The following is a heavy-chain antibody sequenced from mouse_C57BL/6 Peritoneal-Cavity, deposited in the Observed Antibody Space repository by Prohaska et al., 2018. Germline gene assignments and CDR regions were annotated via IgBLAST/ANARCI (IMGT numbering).Heavy chain of an antibody. Sequence: QGLEWIGWIFPGSGSTYYNEKFKGKATLTVDKSSSTAYMLLSSLTSEDSAVYFCARALVADYWGQGTTLTVSS. CDR3: ARALVADY. D-gene: IGHD1-1*01. CDR2: IFPGSGST. J-gene: IGHJ2*01. V-gene: IGHV1-75*01.